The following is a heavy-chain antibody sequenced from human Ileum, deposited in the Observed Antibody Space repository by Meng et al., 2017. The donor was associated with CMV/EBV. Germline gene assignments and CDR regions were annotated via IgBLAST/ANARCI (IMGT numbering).Heavy chain of an antibody. CDR3: VRDDRGCGDY. J-gene: IGHJ4*02. V-gene: IGHV3-74*01. CDR2: INTDGSRT. D-gene: IGHD3-22*01. Sequence: LSWAASGFTFRSYWMHWVRQVPGKGLVWVARINTDGSRTNYADSVKGRFTISRDNAKNTVYLQMNSLRVDDTAMYYCVRDDRGCGDYWGQGTLVTVSS. CDR1: GFTFRSYW.